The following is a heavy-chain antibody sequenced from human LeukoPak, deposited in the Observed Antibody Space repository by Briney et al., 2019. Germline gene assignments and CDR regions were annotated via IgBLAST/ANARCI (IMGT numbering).Heavy chain of an antibody. V-gene: IGHV3-49*03. CDR3: TRDKGYSWFAEWFDP. Sequence: PGGSLRLSCTASGFSLRDHAMSWFRQAPGKGQEWVGFIRSKAHGGTTEKAASLEGRFTISRDDSRNIVYLQMNSLKIEDTAIYYCTRDKGYSWFAEWFDPWGQGTLVTVSS. CDR1: GFSLRDHA. J-gene: IGHJ5*02. D-gene: IGHD6-13*01. CDR2: IRSKAHGGTT.